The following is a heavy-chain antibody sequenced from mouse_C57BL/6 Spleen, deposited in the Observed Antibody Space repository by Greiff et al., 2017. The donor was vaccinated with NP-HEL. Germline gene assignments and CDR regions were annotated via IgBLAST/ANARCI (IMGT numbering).Heavy chain of an antibody. CDR2: IDPSDSYT. CDR3: ASFHYGSSYGYFDY. CDR1: GYTFTSYW. Sequence: QVQLQQSGAELVMPGASVKLSCKASGYTFTSYWMHWVKQRPGQGLEWIGEIDPSDSYTNYNQKFKGKSTLTVDKSSSTAYMQLSSLTSEDSAVYYCASFHYGSSYGYFDYWGQGTTLTVSS. D-gene: IGHD1-1*01. J-gene: IGHJ2*01. V-gene: IGHV1-69*01.